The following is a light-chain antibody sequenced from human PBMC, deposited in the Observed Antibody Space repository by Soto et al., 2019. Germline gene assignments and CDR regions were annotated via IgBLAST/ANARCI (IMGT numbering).Light chain of an antibody. Sequence: EIVMTQSPATLSVSPGERATLSCRASQSVSSNLAWYQQKPGQAPRLLIYGASTRATGIPARFSGSGSGTEFTLTISSLQAEDCAVSYCQQYNNWLGFTVGPGTKVDI. CDR2: GAS. J-gene: IGKJ3*01. V-gene: IGKV3-15*01. CDR3: QQYNNWLGFT. CDR1: QSVSSN.